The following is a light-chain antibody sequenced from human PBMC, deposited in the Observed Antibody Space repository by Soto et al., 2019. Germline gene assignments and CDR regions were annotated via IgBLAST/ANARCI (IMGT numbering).Light chain of an antibody. J-gene: IGKJ3*01. CDR2: RAF. Sequence: DIQMTQSPSTLSASVGDRVTITCRASQSISTWLAWYQQKPGTAPKLLIYRAFNLESGVPSRFSGSGSGTEFTLTISSLQPDDLAPYYCQQYTTYSGPFGPGTKVDIK. V-gene: IGKV1-5*03. CDR1: QSISTW. CDR3: QQYTTYSGP.